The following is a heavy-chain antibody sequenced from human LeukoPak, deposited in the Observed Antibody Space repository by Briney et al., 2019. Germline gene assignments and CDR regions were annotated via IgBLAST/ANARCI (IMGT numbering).Heavy chain of an antibody. CDR3: ATGLNYGGNDY. J-gene: IGHJ4*02. CDR1: GYTLTELS. V-gene: IGHV1-24*01. CDR2: FDPEDGET. Sequence: ASVTVSCKVSGYTLTELSMHWVRQAPGKGREWMGGFDPEDGETIYAQKFQGRVTMTEDTSTDAAYMELSSLRSEDTAVYYCATGLNYGGNDYWGQGTLVTVSS. D-gene: IGHD4-23*01.